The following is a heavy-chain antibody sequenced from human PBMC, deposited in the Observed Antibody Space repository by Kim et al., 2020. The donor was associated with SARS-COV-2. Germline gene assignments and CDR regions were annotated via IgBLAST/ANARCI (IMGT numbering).Heavy chain of an antibody. Sequence: GGSLRLSCAASGFTFSSYWMHWVRQAPGKGLVWVSRINSDGSSTSYADSVKGRFTISRDNAKNTLYLQMNSLRAEDTAVYYCAREEYCSGGSCYGSWFDPWGQGTLVTVSS. D-gene: IGHD2-15*01. V-gene: IGHV3-74*01. CDR1: GFTFSSYW. J-gene: IGHJ5*02. CDR2: INSDGSST. CDR3: AREEYCSGGSCYGSWFDP.